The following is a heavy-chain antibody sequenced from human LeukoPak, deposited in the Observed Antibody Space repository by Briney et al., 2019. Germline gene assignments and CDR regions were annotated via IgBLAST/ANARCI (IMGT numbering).Heavy chain of an antibody. J-gene: IGHJ6*03. Sequence: NPSETLSLTCIVSGGSISGSTYDWGWIRQPAGKGLEWIGRIYNSGSTNYNPSLKSRVTMSVDTSKNQFSLKLISVSAADTAIYYCARHLHTWNGAYYYVDVWGKGTTVTISS. V-gene: IGHV4-61*02. D-gene: IGHD1-20*01. CDR1: GGSISGSTYD. CDR2: IYNSGST. CDR3: ARHLHTWNGAYYYVDV.